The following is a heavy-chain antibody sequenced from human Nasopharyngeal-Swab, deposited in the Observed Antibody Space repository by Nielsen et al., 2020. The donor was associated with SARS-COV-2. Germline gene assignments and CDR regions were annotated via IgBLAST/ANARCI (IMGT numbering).Heavy chain of an antibody. CDR3: AGYDILTGSMDV. Sequence: ASVKATCKASGCTVSSNGISWGRQDAGQGLEWMGWISAYNGNTNYAQKIQGRVTMTTDTSTSTAYMELRSLRSDDTAVYYCAGYDILTGSMDVWGQGTTVTVSS. V-gene: IGHV1-18*01. CDR1: GCTVSSNG. J-gene: IGHJ6*02. D-gene: IGHD3-9*01. CDR2: ISAYNGNT.